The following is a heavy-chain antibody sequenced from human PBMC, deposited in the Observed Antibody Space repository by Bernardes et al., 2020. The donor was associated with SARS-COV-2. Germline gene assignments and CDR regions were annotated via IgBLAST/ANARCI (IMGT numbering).Heavy chain of an antibody. Sequence: ASVKVSCEASGYTFTGYYMPWVRQAPGQGLEWMGWINPNSGGTNYSQKFQGWLTMTRDTSISTAYMELSRLGSDDTAVYYCARAGSSRRGDYYYGMDVWGQGTTVTVSS. CDR1: GYTFTGYY. D-gene: IGHD6-13*01. J-gene: IGHJ6*02. CDR2: INPNSGGT. V-gene: IGHV1-2*04. CDR3: ARAGSSRRGDYYYGMDV.